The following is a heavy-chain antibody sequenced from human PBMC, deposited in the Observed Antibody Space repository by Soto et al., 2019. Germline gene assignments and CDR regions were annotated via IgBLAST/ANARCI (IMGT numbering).Heavy chain of an antibody. J-gene: IGHJ4*02. Sequence: GASVKVSCKTSVFTFTTYYIHCVRQAPGQGLEWMGMIDPSGGSTTYAQKFQGRITMTSDMSTSTVYMELSSLRSEDTAVYYCARVPYDTTGYYAFWGQGTLVTVSS. V-gene: IGHV1-46*01. CDR2: IDPSGGST. CDR3: ARVPYDTTGYYAF. D-gene: IGHD3-22*01. CDR1: VFTFTTYY.